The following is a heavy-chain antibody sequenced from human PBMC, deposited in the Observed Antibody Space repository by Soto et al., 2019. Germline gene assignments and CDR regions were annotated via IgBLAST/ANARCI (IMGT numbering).Heavy chain of an antibody. J-gene: IGHJ4*02. CDR3: ARDREWLVLGPVGY. Sequence: QVQLVESGGGVVQPGRSLRLSCAASGFTFSSYAMHWVRQAPGKGLEWVAVISYDGSNKYYADSVKGRFTISRDNSKNTLYLQMNSLRAEDTAVYYCARDREWLVLGPVGYWGQGTLVTVSS. CDR2: ISYDGSNK. V-gene: IGHV3-30-3*01. D-gene: IGHD6-19*01. CDR1: GFTFSSYA.